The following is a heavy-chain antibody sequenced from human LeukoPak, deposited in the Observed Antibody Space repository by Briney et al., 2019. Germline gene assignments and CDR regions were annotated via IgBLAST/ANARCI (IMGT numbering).Heavy chain of an antibody. CDR2: ISYDGSNQ. CDR1: GFTFSNYG. V-gene: IGHV3-30*03. Sequence: PGGSLRLSCAASGFTFSNYGIHWVRQAPGKGLEWVAVISYDGSNQYYADSLKGRFTISRDNSKNTPYLQMNSLRAEDTAVYYCARRGGSGYDWADGFDIWGQGTRVTVSS. D-gene: IGHD5-12*01. J-gene: IGHJ3*02. CDR3: ARRGGSGYDWADGFDI.